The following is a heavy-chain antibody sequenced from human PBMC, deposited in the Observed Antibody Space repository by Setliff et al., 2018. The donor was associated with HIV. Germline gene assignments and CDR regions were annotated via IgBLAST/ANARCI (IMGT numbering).Heavy chain of an antibody. J-gene: IGHJ4*02. Sequence: SETLSLTCAVSGGSISSSNWWSWVRQPPGRGLEWIGSVYYSVSTYYNPSLRRRVTISIDTSKNKLSLKLTSMTAADTAVYYCARSQPDTIFGVVVFDSWGQGTLVTVSS. D-gene: IGHD3-3*01. CDR1: GGSISSSNW. CDR3: ARSQPDTIFGVVVFDS. CDR2: VYYSVST. V-gene: IGHV4-4*02.